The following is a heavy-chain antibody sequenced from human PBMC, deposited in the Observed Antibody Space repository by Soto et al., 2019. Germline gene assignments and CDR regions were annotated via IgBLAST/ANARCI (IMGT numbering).Heavy chain of an antibody. CDR3: GRCRSNSCHLGSDY. J-gene: IGHJ4*02. CDR1: GFTFSSYA. D-gene: IGHD2-2*01. Sequence: QVQLVESGGGVVQPGRSLRLSCAASGFTFSSYAMNWVRQAPGKGREWVALISYDGSNKYYADSVKGRFTISRDSSKNPLYLQMNSLRAADTAAYYCGRCRSNSCHLGSDYWGQGTLVTVCS. CDR2: ISYDGSNK. V-gene: IGHV3-30-3*01.